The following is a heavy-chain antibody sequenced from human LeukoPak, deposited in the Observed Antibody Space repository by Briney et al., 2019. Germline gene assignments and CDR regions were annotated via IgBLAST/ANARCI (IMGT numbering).Heavy chain of an antibody. CDR3: AKSSRGYSYGWDY. D-gene: IGHD5-18*01. V-gene: IGHV3-23*01. CDR1: GFTFSDYY. CDR2: ISGSGGST. J-gene: IGHJ4*02. Sequence: PGGSLRLSCAASGFTFSDYYMSWIRQAPGKGLEWVSAISGSGGSTYYADSVKGRFTISRDNSKNTLHLQMNSLRAEGTAVYYCAKSSRGYSYGWDYWGQGTLVTVSS.